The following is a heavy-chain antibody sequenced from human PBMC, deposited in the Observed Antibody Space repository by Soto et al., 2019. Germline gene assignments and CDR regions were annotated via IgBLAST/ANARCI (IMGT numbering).Heavy chain of an antibody. D-gene: IGHD3-3*01. Sequence: SETLSLTCTVSGGSISSYYWSWIRQPPGKGLEWIGYLYYSGSTNYNPSLKSRVTISVDTSKNQFSLKLSSVTAADTAVYYCPSFRSGSVDVWGQGTTVTVSS. V-gene: IGHV4-59*01. CDR2: LYYSGST. J-gene: IGHJ6*02. CDR3: PSFRSGSVDV. CDR1: GGSISSYY.